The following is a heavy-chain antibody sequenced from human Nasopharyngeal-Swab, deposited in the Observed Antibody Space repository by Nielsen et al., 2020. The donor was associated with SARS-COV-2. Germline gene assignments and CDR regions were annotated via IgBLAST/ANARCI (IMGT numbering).Heavy chain of an antibody. D-gene: IGHD5-12*01. CDR2: IIPIFGTA. V-gene: IGHV1-69*01. Sequence: WVRQAPGQGLEGVGWIIPIFGTANYAQKFQGRVTITADESTSTAYMELSSLRSEDTAVYYCARWGIVATGSHYYYGMDVWGQGTTVTVSS. CDR3: ARWGIVATGSHYYYGMDV. J-gene: IGHJ6*02.